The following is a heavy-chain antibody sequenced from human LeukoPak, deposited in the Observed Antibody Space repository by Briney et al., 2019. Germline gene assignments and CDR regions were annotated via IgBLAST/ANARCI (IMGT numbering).Heavy chain of an antibody. J-gene: IGHJ4*02. Sequence: PGGSLRLSCAASGFTFSSYAMSWVRQAPGKGLEGVSAISGSGGSTYYADSVKGRFTIYRDNSKNRLYLQMNRLRGEDTAVYYCAKSNFALAPAIRSSFDYWGQGTLVTVSS. V-gene: IGHV3-23*01. D-gene: IGHD2-2*02. CDR2: ISGSGGST. CDR1: GFTFSSYA. CDR3: AKSNFALAPAIRSSFDY.